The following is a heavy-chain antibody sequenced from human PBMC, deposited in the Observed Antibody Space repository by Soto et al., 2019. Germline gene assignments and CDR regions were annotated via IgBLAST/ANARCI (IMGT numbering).Heavy chain of an antibody. J-gene: IGHJ4*02. D-gene: IGHD6-13*01. CDR1: GFTVSSTY. CDR2: IYSGGGT. V-gene: IGHV3-66*01. Sequence: EVQLVESGGGLVQPGGSLTLSCTASGFTVSSTYMSWVRQAPGKGLEWVSVIYSGGGTFYADSMKDRLTISRDNSVNTVYLQMNSLRAEDTAVYYCVRGSYNSDWSPDFDYWGQGTLVTVSS. CDR3: VRGSYNSDWSPDFDY.